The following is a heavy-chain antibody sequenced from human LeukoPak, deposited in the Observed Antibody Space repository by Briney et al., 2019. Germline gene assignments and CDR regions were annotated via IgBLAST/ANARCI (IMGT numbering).Heavy chain of an antibody. J-gene: IGHJ3*02. CDR3: ARGHYGGKGARVKDSFDI. CDR2: MNPNSGNK. V-gene: IGHV1-8*01. D-gene: IGHD4-23*01. Sequence: ASVKVSCKASGYTFTSYDINWVRQTTGQGLEWMGWMNPNSGNKGNAQKFQGRVSMTRNTSISTAYMELSSLRCEDTAVYYCARGHYGGKGARVKDSFDIWGQGTMVTVSS. CDR1: GYTFTSYD.